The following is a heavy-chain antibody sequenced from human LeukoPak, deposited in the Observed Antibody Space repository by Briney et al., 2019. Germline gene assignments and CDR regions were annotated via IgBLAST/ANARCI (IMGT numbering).Heavy chain of an antibody. J-gene: IGHJ5*02. CDR2: IYYSGST. CDR3: ARGGKILRYFDWSTNWFDP. V-gene: IGHV4-59*01. Sequence: SETLSLTCTVSGGSISSYYWSWIRQPPGKGLEWIGYIYYSGSTNYNPSLKSRVTISVDTSKNQFSLKLSSVTAADTAVYYCARGGKILRYFDWSTNWFDPWGQGTLVTVSS. D-gene: IGHD3-9*01. CDR1: GGSISSYY.